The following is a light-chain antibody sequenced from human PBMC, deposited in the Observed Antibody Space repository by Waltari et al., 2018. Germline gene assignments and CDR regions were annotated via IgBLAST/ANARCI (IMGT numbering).Light chain of an antibody. J-gene: IGLJ3*02. Sequence: QSVLTQPPSASGSPGQSVTIPCTGTSSDVGGNHHFSWYQQHPGKAPKLMIYEVNKRPSGVPDRFSGSKSGNTASLTVSGLQAEDEADYYCSSYGGSKVFGGGTKLTVL. V-gene: IGLV2-8*01. CDR1: SSDVGGNHH. CDR2: EVN. CDR3: SSYGGSKV.